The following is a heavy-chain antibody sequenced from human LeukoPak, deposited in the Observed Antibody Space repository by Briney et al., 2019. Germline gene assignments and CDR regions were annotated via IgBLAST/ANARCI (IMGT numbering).Heavy chain of an antibody. V-gene: IGHV4-34*01. Sequence: PSETLSLTCAVYGGSFSGYYWSWIRQPPGKGLEWIGEINHSGSTNYNPSLKSRVTISVDTSKNQFSLKLSSVTAADTAVYYCAGSPYYGNFDDWGQGTLVTVSS. D-gene: IGHD3-22*01. CDR3: AGSPYYGNFDD. CDR1: GGSFSGYY. J-gene: IGHJ4*02. CDR2: INHSGST.